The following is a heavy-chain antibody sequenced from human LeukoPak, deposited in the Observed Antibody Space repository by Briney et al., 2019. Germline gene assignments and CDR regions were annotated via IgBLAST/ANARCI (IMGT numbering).Heavy chain of an antibody. V-gene: IGHV3-23*01. Sequence: GGSLRLSCAVSGFTFRKYAMSWVRQAPGKGLEWVSDISGGGGGTFYADSLKGRVTISKDKSKSTVYLQMNSLRAEDTAVYYCAARSTAAFDVWGRGTLVIVSS. CDR1: GFTFRKYA. CDR3: AARSTAAFDV. J-gene: IGHJ2*01. CDR2: ISGGGGGT. D-gene: IGHD2-2*01.